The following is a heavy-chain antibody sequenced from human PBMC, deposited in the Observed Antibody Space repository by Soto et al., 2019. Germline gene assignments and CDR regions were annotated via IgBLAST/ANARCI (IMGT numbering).Heavy chain of an antibody. V-gene: IGHV1-18*01. J-gene: IGHJ6*03. D-gene: IGHD3-3*01. CDR2: ISAYNGNT. CDR1: VYTFTSYG. Sequence: ASVKVSCKASVYTFTSYGISCVRQAPGQRLEWMGWISAYNGNTKYSQKYQGRVTITRDTSASTAYMELSSLRSEDTAVYYCARNYDFWSGYYRYYYYMDVWGKGTTVTVSS. CDR3: ARNYDFWSGYYRYYYYMDV.